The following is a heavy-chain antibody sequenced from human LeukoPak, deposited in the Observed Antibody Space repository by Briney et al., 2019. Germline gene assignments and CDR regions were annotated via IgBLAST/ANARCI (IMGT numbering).Heavy chain of an antibody. CDR1: GGSISSYY. CDR3: ARDGGEGPYFDF. CDR2: IYYSGST. Sequence: SETLSLTCTVSGGSISSYYWSWIRQPPGKGLEWIGYIYYSGSTSYNPSLKSRVTISVDTSKNQFSLKVSSVTAADTAVYYCARDGGEGPYFDFWDQGTLVTVSS. J-gene: IGHJ4*02. D-gene: IGHD2-15*01. V-gene: IGHV4-59*01.